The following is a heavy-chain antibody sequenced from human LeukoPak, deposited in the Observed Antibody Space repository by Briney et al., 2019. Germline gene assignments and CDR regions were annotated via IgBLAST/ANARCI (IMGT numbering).Heavy chain of an antibody. V-gene: IGHV3-23*01. D-gene: IGHD3-3*01. CDR2: ISGSGGST. CDR3: AKEDYSQGSPGYYDFWSGYSAPSDAFDI. CDR1: GFTFSSYA. Sequence: GGSLRLSCAASGFTFSSYAMSWVRQAPGKGLEWVSAISGSGGSTYYADSVKGRFTISRDNSKNTLYLQMNSLRAEDTAVYYCAKEDYSQGSPGYYDFWSGYSAPSDAFDIWGQGTMVTVSS. J-gene: IGHJ3*02.